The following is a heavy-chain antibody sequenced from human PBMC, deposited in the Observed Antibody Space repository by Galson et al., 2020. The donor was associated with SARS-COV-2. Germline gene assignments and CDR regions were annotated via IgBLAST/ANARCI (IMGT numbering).Heavy chain of an antibody. CDR3: AGDHPLFDYYDSSGYHHQAFDI. V-gene: IGHV4-59*11. J-gene: IGHJ3*02. Sequence: SQTPSLPCTVAGGSISSHYWSWIRQPPGKGLEWIGYINYSGSTNYNPTLKSRVTISVDTSKNQFSLKVSSVTAADTAVYYCAGDHPLFDYYDSSGYHHQAFDIWGQGTMVTVSS. CDR2: INYSGST. D-gene: IGHD3-22*01. CDR1: GGSISSHY.